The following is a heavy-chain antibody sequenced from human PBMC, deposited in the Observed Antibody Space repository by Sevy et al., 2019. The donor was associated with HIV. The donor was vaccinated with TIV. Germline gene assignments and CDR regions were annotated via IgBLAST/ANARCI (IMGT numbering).Heavy chain of an antibody. CDR1: GFTFSSYS. Sequence: GGSLRLSCAASGFTFSSYSMNWVRQAPGKGLEWVSSISSSSSYIYYADSVKGRFTISRDNAKNSLYLQMNSLRAEDTDVYYCECAEARYSSGWYDWFDPWGQGTLVTVSS. D-gene: IGHD6-19*01. CDR3: ECAEARYSSGWYDWFDP. CDR2: ISSSSSYI. J-gene: IGHJ5*02. V-gene: IGHV3-21*01.